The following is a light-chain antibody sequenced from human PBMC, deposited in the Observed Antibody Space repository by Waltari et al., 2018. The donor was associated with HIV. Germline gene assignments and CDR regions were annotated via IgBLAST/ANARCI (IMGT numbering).Light chain of an antibody. CDR1: QSVVYSSDNENY. J-gene: IGKJ1*01. CDR2: WAS. V-gene: IGKV4-1*01. CDR3: QQYYKSTPT. Sequence: DIVMTQSPDSLAVALGERATINCKSSQSVVYSSDNENYLAWYQQKPRQPPKLLMYWASHRGSGVPARFIGSGSATNFTLSISIVEAEDVAIYYCQQYYKSTPTFGQGTKVEVK.